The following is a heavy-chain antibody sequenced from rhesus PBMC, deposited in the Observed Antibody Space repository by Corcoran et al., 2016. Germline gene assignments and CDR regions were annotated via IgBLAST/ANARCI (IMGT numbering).Heavy chain of an antibody. CDR3: ARVLYCSGGGCYKEYFEV. Sequence: QVTLKESGPALVKPTQTLTLTCTFSGFSLSTRGMGVGWIRQPPGKALEWPASIYWDDDKYYSTSMKSRLTNSKDTSKNQVVLTMTNMDPVDTATYYCARVLYCSGGGCYKEYFEVWGQGALVTVSS. J-gene: IGHJ1*01. D-gene: IGHD2-39*02. V-gene: IGHV2S1*01. CDR2: IYWDDDK. CDR1: GFSLSTRGMG.